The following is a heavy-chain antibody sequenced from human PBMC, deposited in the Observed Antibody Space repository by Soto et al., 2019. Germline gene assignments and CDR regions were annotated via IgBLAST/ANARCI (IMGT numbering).Heavy chain of an antibody. V-gene: IGHV1-69*12. Sequence: QVQLVQSGAEVKKPGSSVKVSCKASGGTFSSYAISWVRQAPGQGLEWMGGIIPIFGTANYAQKFQGRVTISGDESKRKAYRELSSRRPGDAAVYYCGRDRDSGGPLDYWGQGTLVTVSS. CDR3: GRDRDSGGPLDY. CDR2: IIPIFGTA. D-gene: IGHD2-15*01. CDR1: GGTFSSYA. J-gene: IGHJ4*02.